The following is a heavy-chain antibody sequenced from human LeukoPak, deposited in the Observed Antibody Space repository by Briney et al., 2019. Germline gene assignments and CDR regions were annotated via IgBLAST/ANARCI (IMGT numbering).Heavy chain of an antibody. D-gene: IGHD3-22*01. CDR3: ARDRITMIGPREYYYYGMDV. J-gene: IGHJ6*02. CDR1: GLTFSIYA. V-gene: IGHV3-30-3*01. Sequence: PGGSLRLSCAASGLTFSIYAMHGGREAPGKGREWGAVISYHGSNKYYADSVKGRFTISRGNSKNRLYLQMTSLRAEDTAVYYCARDRITMIGPREYYYYGMDVWGQGTTVTVSS. CDR2: ISYHGSNK.